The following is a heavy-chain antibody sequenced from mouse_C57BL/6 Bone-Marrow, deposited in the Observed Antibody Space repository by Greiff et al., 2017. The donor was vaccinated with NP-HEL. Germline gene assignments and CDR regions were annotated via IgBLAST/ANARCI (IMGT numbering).Heavy chain of an antibody. CDR2: IYPSDSET. J-gene: IGHJ3*01. CDR1: GYTFTSYW. V-gene: IGHV1-61*01. Sequence: QVQLQQPGAELVRPGSSVKLSCKASGYTFTSYWMDWVKQRPGQGLEWIGNIYPSDSETHYNQKFKDKATLTVDKSSSTAYMQLSSLRSEDSAVYYCARLDLFAYWGQGTLVTVSA. CDR3: ARLDLFAY.